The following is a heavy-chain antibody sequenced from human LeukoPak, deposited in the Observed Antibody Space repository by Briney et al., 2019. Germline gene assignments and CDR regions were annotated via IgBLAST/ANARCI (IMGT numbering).Heavy chain of an antibody. D-gene: IGHD5-18*01. CDR1: GGTFSSYA. J-gene: IGHJ4*02. V-gene: IGHV1-69*05. Sequence: SVKVSCKASGGTFSSYAISWVRQAPGQGLEWMGGIIPIFGTANYAQKFQGRVTITTDESTSTAYMELSSLRSEDTAVYYCASRYGEAPLIDYWGQGTLVTVSS. CDR2: IIPIFGTA. CDR3: ASRYGEAPLIDY.